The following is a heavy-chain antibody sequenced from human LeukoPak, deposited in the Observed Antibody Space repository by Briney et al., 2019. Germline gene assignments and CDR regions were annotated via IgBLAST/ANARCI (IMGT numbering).Heavy chain of an antibody. Sequence: GGSLRLSCAASGFTFDDYAMHWVRHAPGKGLEWVSGISWNSGSIGYADSVKGRFTISRDNAKNSLYLQMNSLRAEDTALYYCAKAHWQWLVGGFDYWGQGTLVTVSS. D-gene: IGHD6-19*01. J-gene: IGHJ4*02. V-gene: IGHV3-9*01. CDR3: AKAHWQWLVGGFDY. CDR1: GFTFDDYA. CDR2: ISWNSGSI.